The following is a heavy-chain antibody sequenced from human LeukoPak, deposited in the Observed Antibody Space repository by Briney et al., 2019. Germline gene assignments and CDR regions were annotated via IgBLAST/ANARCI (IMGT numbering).Heavy chain of an antibody. CDR2: ISGDGAST. V-gene: IGHV3-43*02. J-gene: IGHJ6*02. CDR3: AKGSSNDILTGYYYYGMDV. CDR1: GFTFDDYA. D-gene: IGHD3-9*01. Sequence: PGGSLRLSCAASGFTFDDYAMHWVRQAPGKGLEWVSLISGDGASTYYADSVRGRFTISRDNSQNYLYMQMNSLRTGETALYYCAKGSSNDILTGYYYYGMDVWGQGTTVTVSS.